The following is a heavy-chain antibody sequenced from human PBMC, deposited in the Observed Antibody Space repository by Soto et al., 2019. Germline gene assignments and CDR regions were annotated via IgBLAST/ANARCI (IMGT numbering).Heavy chain of an antibody. D-gene: IGHD2-15*01. V-gene: IGHV4-39*01. CDR1: GGCISSRRYY. J-gene: IGHJ5*02. Sequence: PSEPRSVACSVSGGCISSRRYYWGWIRQPPGKGLEWIGSIYYSGSTYYNPSLKSRVTISVDTSKNQFSLKLSSVTAADTAVYYCARHYCSGRSCRLTLNWFAPWGQGALVTVSS. CDR2: IYYSGST. CDR3: ARHYCSGRSCRLTLNWFAP.